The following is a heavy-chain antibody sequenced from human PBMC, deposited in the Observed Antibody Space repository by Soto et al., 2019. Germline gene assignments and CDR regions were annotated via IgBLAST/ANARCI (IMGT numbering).Heavy chain of an antibody. Sequence: SETLSLTCTVSGGSISSGGYYWSWIRQHPGKGLEWIGYIYYSGSTYYNPSLRSRVTISVDTSKNQFSLKLSSVTAADTAVYYCARWRIAARLYGMDVWGQGTTVTVSS. J-gene: IGHJ6*02. CDR3: ARWRIAARLYGMDV. CDR1: GGSISSGGYY. V-gene: IGHV4-31*03. D-gene: IGHD6-6*01. CDR2: IYYSGST.